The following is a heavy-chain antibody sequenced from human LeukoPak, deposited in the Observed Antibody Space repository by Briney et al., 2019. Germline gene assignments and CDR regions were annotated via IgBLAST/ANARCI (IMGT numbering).Heavy chain of an antibody. CDR3: ARDFLEDDY. Sequence: GGSLRLSCAASGFTFSNYNMNWVRQAPGKGLEWVSFISSSSSTIHYAESVKGRFTISRDNARNSLYLQMNSLRAEDTAVYYCARDFLEDDYWGQGTLVTVSS. CDR1: GFTFSNYN. D-gene: IGHD3-3*01. J-gene: IGHJ4*02. CDR2: ISSSSSTI. V-gene: IGHV3-48*01.